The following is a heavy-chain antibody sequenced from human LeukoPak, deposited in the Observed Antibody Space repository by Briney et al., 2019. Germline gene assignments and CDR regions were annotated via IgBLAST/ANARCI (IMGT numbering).Heavy chain of an antibody. CDR2: ISSSSSYI. J-gene: IGHJ3*02. Sequence: KSSETLSLTCAVYGGSFSGYYWSWIRQPPGKGLEWVSSISSSSSYIYYADSVKDRFTISRDNAKNSLYLQMNSLRAEDTAVYYCALPYGSHAFDIWGQGTMVTVSS. CDR3: ALPYGSHAFDI. V-gene: IGHV3-21*01. D-gene: IGHD3-10*01. CDR1: GGSFSGYY.